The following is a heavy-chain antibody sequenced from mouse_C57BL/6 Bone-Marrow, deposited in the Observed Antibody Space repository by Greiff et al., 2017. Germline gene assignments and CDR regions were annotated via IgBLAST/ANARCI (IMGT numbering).Heavy chain of an antibody. CDR2: IYPGSGST. J-gene: IGHJ2*01. CDR3: ARGEYYSNHFDY. D-gene: IGHD2-5*01. V-gene: IGHV1-55*01. Sequence: QVQLQQPGAELVKPGASVKMSCKASGYTFTSYWITWVKQRPGQGLEWIGDIYPGSGSTNYNEKFKSKATLTVDTSSSTAYMQLSSLTSEDSAVYYCARGEYYSNHFDYWGQGTTLTVSS. CDR1: GYTFTSYW.